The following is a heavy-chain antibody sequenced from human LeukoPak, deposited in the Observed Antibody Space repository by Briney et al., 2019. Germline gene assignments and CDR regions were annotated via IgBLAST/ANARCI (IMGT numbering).Heavy chain of an antibody. CDR2: ISSSGSTI. D-gene: IGHD3-22*01. V-gene: IGHV3-11*01. Sequence: GGSLRLSCAASGFTFSNYGLSWVRQAPGKGLEWVSYISSSGSTIYYADSVKGRFTISRDNAKNSLYLQMNSLRAEDTAVYYCARDHTYYYDSSGYHDDYWGQGTLVTVSS. CDR3: ARDHTYYYDSSGYHDDY. CDR1: GFTFSNYG. J-gene: IGHJ4*02.